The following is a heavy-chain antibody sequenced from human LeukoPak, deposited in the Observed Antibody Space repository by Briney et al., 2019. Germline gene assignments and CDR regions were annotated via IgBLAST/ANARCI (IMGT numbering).Heavy chain of an antibody. J-gene: IGHJ1*01. V-gene: IGHV1-69*04. D-gene: IGHD3-22*01. CDR2: IIPILGIA. Sequence: ASVKVSCKASGGTFSSYAISWVRQAPGQGLEWMGRIIPILGIANYAQKFQGRVTITADKSTSTAYMELSSLRSEDTAVYCCARAPPLQTYYYDSSGYYHWGQGTLVTVSS. CDR3: ARAPPLQTYYYDSSGYYH. CDR1: GGTFSSYA.